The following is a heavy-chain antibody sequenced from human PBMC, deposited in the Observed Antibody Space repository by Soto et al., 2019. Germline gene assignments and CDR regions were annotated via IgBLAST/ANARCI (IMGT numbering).Heavy chain of an antibody. J-gene: IGHJ6*02. Sequence: GGSLRLSCAASGFTFSDHYMDWVRQAPGKGLEWVGRTRNKANSYTTEYAASVKGRFTISRDDSKNSLYLQMNSLKTEDTAVYYCARVGCTNGVCYREPDYYYGMDVWGQGTTVTVSS. V-gene: IGHV3-72*01. CDR3: ARVGCTNGVCYREPDYYYGMDV. D-gene: IGHD2-8*01. CDR2: TRNKANSYTT. CDR1: GFTFSDHY.